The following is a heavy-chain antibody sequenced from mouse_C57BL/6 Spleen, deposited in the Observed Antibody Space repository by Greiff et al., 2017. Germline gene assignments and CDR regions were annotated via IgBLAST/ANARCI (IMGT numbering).Heavy chain of an antibody. J-gene: IGHJ1*03. CDR3: ARQSSSYVWYFDV. CDR2: IYPRSGNT. CDR1: GYTFTSYG. D-gene: IGHD1-1*01. V-gene: IGHV1-81*01. Sequence: QVQLKQSGAELARPGASVKLSCKASGYTFTSYGISWVKQRTGQGLEWIGEIYPRSGNTYYNEKFKGKATLTADKSSSTAYMELRSLTSEDSAVYFCARQSSSYVWYFDVWGTGTTVTVSS.